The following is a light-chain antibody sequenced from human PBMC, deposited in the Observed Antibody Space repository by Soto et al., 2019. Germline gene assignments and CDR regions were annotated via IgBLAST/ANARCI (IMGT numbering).Light chain of an antibody. Sequence: QLVLTQSPSASASLGASVKLTCTXXXGHSSYAIAWHQQQPEKGPRYLIKLNSDGSHSKGDGIPDRFSGSSSGAERYLTISSLQSEDEADYYCQTWGTGIRVFGGGTKLTVL. J-gene: IGLJ2*01. CDR3: QTWGTGIRV. CDR2: LNSDGSH. CDR1: XGHSSYA. V-gene: IGLV4-69*01.